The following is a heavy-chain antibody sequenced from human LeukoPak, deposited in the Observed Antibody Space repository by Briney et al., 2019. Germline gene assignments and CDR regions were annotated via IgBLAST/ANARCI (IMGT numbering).Heavy chain of an antibody. V-gene: IGHV4-61*02. CDR2: IYTSGST. CDR3: ARVRGSGSSYYYYYYMDV. CDR1: GGSISSGSYY. Sequence: SQTLSLTCTVSGGSISSGSYYWSWIRQPAGKGPEWIGRIYTSGSTNYNPSLKSRVTISVDTSKNQFSLKLSSVTAADTAVYYCARVRGSGSSYYYYYYMDVWGKGTTVTVSS. J-gene: IGHJ6*03. D-gene: IGHD3-10*01.